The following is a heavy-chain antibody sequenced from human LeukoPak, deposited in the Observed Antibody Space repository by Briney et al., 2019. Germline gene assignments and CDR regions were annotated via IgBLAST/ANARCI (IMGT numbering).Heavy chain of an antibody. Sequence: GESLKISCKGSGYSFTSYWIGWVRQMPGKGLEGMGIIYPGDSDTRYSASFQGQVTISADKPISTAYLQWSSLKASDTAMYYCARPYSSGWGYGSFDYWGQGTLVTVSS. CDR2: IYPGDSDT. CDR1: GYSFTSYW. V-gene: IGHV5-51*04. D-gene: IGHD6-19*01. CDR3: ARPYSSGWGYGSFDY. J-gene: IGHJ4*02.